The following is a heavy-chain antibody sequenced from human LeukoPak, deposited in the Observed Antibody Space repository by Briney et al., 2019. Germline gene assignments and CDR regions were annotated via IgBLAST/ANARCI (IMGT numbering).Heavy chain of an antibody. J-gene: IGHJ6*02. Sequence: GGSLRLSCAASGFTFSSYAMSWVRQAPGKGLEWVSAISGSGGSTYYADSVKGRFTISRDNSENTLYLQMNSLRAEDTAVYYCASPGAAAANGKDVWGQGTTVTVSS. V-gene: IGHV3-23*01. CDR2: ISGSGGST. CDR3: ASPGAAAANGKDV. CDR1: GFTFSSYA. D-gene: IGHD6-13*01.